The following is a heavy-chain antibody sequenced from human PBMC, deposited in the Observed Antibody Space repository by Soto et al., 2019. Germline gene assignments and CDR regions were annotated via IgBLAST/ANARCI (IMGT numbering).Heavy chain of an antibody. CDR3: AKDIWGGMDV. J-gene: IGHJ6*03. CDR1: GFTFSSYW. Sequence: VQLVESGGGLVQPGESLRLSCAASGFTFSSYWMQWVRQTPGKGLVWVGRITNDGKSAYYADSVKGRFTIARDDAKNTLYLHMNGLSDGDTSVLYCAKDIWGGMDVWGEGTTVIVTS. V-gene: IGHV3-74*01. D-gene: IGHD3-3*01. CDR2: ITNDGKSA.